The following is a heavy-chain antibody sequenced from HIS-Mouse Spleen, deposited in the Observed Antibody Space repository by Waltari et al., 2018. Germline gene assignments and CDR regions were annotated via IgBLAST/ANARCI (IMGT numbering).Heavy chain of an antibody. CDR2: INSDGSST. V-gene: IGHV3-74*01. CDR3: AREPRGTIVGASRYYYYYGMDV. CDR1: GFTFSSYW. J-gene: IGHJ6*02. D-gene: IGHD1-26*01. Sequence: EVQLVESGGGLVQPGGSLRLSCAASGFTFSSYWMHWVRQAPGKGLVWVSRINSDGSSTSYADSVKGRFTISRDNAKNTLYLQMNSLRAEDTAVYYCAREPRGTIVGASRYYYYYGMDVWGQGTTVTVSS.